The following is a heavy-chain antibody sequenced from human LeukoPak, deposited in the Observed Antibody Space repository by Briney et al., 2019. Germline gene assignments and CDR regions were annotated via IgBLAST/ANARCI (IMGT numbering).Heavy chain of an antibody. Sequence: GESLKISCKGSGYSFTSHWIGWVRQTPGKGLEWMGIIYPGDSATRYSPSFQGQVTISADKSISTAYLQWSSLKASGTAMYYCASPYGSGSKYPYYFDFWGQGTLVTVSS. CDR2: IYPGDSAT. J-gene: IGHJ4*02. CDR1: GYSFTSHW. D-gene: IGHD3-10*01. CDR3: ASPYGSGSKYPYYFDF. V-gene: IGHV5-51*01.